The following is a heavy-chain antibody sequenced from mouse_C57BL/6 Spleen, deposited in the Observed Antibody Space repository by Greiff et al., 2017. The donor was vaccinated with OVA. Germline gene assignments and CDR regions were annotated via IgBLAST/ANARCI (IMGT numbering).Heavy chain of an antibody. V-gene: IGHV1-26*01. CDR3: ARSHYYGSSYGYFDV. D-gene: IGHD1-1*01. Sequence: EVQLQQSGPELVKPGASVKISCKASGYTFTDYYMNWVKQSHGQSLEWIGDINPNNGGTSYNQKFKGKATLTVDKSSSTAYMELRSLTSEDSAVYYCARSHYYGSSYGYFDVWGTGTTVTVSS. CDR2: INPNNGGT. J-gene: IGHJ1*03. CDR1: GYTFTDYY.